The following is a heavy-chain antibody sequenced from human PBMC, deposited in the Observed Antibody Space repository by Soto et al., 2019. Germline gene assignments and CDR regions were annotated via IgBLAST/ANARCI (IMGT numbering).Heavy chain of an antibody. Sequence: DVQMLESGGGLVQPGGSLRLSCAVSGLTFDTYAMSWVRQAPGKGLEWVSTIDRISSRTHYADSVKGRFTISRDNSKNTLYLQMNSLRAEDTAIYYCARGSHSTTWYGGQFDYWGQGTLVTVSS. D-gene: IGHD6-13*01. J-gene: IGHJ4*02. CDR1: GLTFDTYA. CDR3: ARGSHSTTWYGGQFDY. CDR2: IDRISSRT. V-gene: IGHV3-23*05.